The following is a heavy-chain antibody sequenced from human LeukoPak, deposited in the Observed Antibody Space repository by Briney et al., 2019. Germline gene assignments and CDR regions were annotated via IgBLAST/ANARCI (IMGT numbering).Heavy chain of an antibody. CDR2: ITGGGDTT. V-gene: IGHV3-23*01. J-gene: IGHJ4*02. D-gene: IGHD3-9*01. Sequence: GGPLRLSCAASGFTFSSYSMRWLHPAAGEGVEWVSAITGGGDTTYYADSVKGRFTISRDNSQNTLYLQMNNMRAEDTAIDYCAKAANYDILTGYYLDYWGQGTLVTVSS. CDR1: GFTFSSYS. CDR3: AKAANYDILTGYYLDY.